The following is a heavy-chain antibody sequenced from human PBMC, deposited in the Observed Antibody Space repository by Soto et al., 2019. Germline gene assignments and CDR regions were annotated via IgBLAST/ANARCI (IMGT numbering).Heavy chain of an antibody. Sequence: SETLSLTCTVSGGSISSSSYYWGWIRQPPGKGLEWIGSIYYSGSTYYNPSLKSRVTISVDTSKNQFSLKLSSVTAADTAVYYCARHTLFERFGELHNWFDPWGQGTLVTVSS. J-gene: IGHJ5*02. CDR1: GGSISSSSYY. CDR3: ARHTLFERFGELHNWFDP. V-gene: IGHV4-39*01. CDR2: IYYSGST. D-gene: IGHD3-10*01.